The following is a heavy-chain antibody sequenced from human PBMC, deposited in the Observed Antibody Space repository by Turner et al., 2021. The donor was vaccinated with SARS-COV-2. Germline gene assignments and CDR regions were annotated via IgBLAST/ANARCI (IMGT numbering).Heavy chain of an antibody. Sequence: EGQQVESGGDLVQPGGSLRLSWAAAGFTFSIYWSSWVRQAPGKVLEWVSNIKQDGSEKYYVDSVKGRFTISRDNAKNSLYLQMNSLRAEDTAVYYCARDIVVFTHAFDIWGQGTMVTVSS. CDR3: ARDIVVFTHAFDI. J-gene: IGHJ3*02. D-gene: IGHD3-22*01. CDR1: GFTFSIYW. V-gene: IGHV3-7*01. CDR2: IKQDGSEK.